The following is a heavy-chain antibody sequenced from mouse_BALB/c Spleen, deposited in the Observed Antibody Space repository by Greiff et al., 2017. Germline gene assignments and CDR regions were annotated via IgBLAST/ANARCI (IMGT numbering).Heavy chain of an antibody. Sequence: DVMLVESGGGLVQPGGSRKLSCAASGFTFSSFGMHWVRQAPEKGLEWVAYISSGSSTIYYADTVKGRFTISRDNPKNTLFLQMTSLRSEDTAMYYCARGYYRYAMDYWGQGTSVTVSS. V-gene: IGHV5-17*02. J-gene: IGHJ4*01. D-gene: IGHD2-14*01. CDR3: ARGYYRYAMDY. CDR1: GFTFSSFG. CDR2: ISSGSSTI.